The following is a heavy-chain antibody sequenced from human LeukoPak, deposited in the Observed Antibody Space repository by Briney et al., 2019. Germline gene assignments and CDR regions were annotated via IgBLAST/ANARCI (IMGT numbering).Heavy chain of an antibody. J-gene: IGHJ6*02. CDR3: ARVPYCSGGSCNYYYYYGMDV. Sequence: ASETLSLTCAVYGGSLSGYYWSWIRQPPGKGLGWIGEINHSGSTNYNPSLKSRVTISVDTSKNQFSLKLSSVTAADTAVYYCARVPYCSGGSCNYYYYYGMDVWGQGTTVTVSS. CDR1: GGSLSGYY. D-gene: IGHD2-15*01. CDR2: INHSGST. V-gene: IGHV4-34*01.